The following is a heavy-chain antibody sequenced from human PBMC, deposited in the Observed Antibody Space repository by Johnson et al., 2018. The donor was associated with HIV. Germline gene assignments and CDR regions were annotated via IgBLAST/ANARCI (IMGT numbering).Heavy chain of an antibody. CDR1: GFTFSSNA. J-gene: IGHJ3*02. CDR3: ASGVTPRAPLRI. D-gene: IGHD2-21*02. V-gene: IGHV3-30*04. Sequence: QVQLVEFGGGVVQPGRSLRLSCAASGFTFSSNAIHWVRQAPGKGLEWVEVISSDGTNTYYTDSVKGRFTISRDNTKNTVSLQMIILRPKDTGVYYCASGVTPRAPLRIWGQGTMVTVSS. CDR2: ISSDGTNT.